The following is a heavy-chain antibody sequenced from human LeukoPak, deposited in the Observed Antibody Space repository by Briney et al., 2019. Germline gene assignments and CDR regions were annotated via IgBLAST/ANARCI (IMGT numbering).Heavy chain of an antibody. CDR1: GFTFSNAW. D-gene: IGHD2-15*01. CDR2: INSNSDGGTT. Sequence: GGSLRLSCAASGFTFSNAWMSWVRQAPGKGLEGVGRINSNSDGGTTEYAAPVTGRFTISRDDSKNSLYLQMNSLKTEDTAVYFCTTHNILRTYFDYWGQGTLVTVSS. V-gene: IGHV3-15*01. J-gene: IGHJ4*02. CDR3: TTHNILRTYFDY.